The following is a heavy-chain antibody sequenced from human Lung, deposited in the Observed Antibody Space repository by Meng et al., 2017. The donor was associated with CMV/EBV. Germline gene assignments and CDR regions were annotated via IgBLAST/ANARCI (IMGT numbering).Heavy chain of an antibody. D-gene: IGHD2-15*01. Sequence: SETLSLTCTVSGGSISSSSYYWGWIRQPPGKGLEWIGSIYYSGSTYYNPSLKSRVTISVDTSKNQFSLKLSSVTAADTAVYYCARQEILTLGYCSGGSCYSGDAFDIWXQGTMVXVSS. CDR2: IYYSGST. J-gene: IGHJ3*02. V-gene: IGHV4-39*01. CDR3: ARQEILTLGYCSGGSCYSGDAFDI. CDR1: GGSISSSSYY.